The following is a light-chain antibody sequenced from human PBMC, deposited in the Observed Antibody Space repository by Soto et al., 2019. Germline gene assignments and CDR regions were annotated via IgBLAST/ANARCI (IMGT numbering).Light chain of an antibody. V-gene: IGLV2-14*01. Sequence: QSALTQPASVSGSPGQSITISCTGTSSDVGGYNFVSWYQQHPGKAPRLIIFEVNNRPSGVSDRFSGSNSGNTASLTISGRQAEDEADYYCSSYTFSSTLVVFGGGTKLTVL. CDR3: SSYTFSSTLVV. J-gene: IGLJ3*02. CDR2: EVN. CDR1: SSDVGGYNF.